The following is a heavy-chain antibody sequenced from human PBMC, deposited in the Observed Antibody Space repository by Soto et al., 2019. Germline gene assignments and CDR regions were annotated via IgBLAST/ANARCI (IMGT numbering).Heavy chain of an antibody. CDR1: GFKFSSYD. J-gene: IGHJ4*02. CDR2: VSASGSIT. CDR3: AKGDCSGGRCYRGFDY. D-gene: IGHD2-15*01. Sequence: EVQVLESGGGLVQPGGSLRLSCTASGFKFSSYDMNWVRQAPGKGLEWVSGVSASGSITSYADSAKGRLTISRDNAKNTVFLQMTGLRAEDTAVYFCAKGDCSGGRCYRGFDYWGQGTLVTFSS. V-gene: IGHV3-23*01.